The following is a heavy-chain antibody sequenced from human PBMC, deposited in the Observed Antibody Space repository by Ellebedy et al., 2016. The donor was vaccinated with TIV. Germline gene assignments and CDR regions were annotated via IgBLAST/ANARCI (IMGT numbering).Heavy chain of an antibody. V-gene: IGHV1-18*01. CDR3: ARLQGRMVRGLEGYYYYGMDV. J-gene: IGHJ6*02. D-gene: IGHD3-10*01. CDR1: GYTFTSYG. Sequence: ASVKVSXXASGYTFTSYGISWVRQAPGQGLEWMGWISAYNGNTNYAQKLQGRVTMTTDTSTSTAYMELRSLRSDDTAVYYCARLQGRMVRGLEGYYYYGMDVWGQGTTVTVSS. CDR2: ISAYNGNT.